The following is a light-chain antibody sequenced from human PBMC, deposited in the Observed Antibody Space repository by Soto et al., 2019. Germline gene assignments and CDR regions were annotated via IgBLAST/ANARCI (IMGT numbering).Light chain of an antibody. CDR3: SSYTITSTRL. V-gene: IGLV2-14*01. J-gene: IGLJ1*01. Sequence: QSALTQPASVSGSPGQSITISCTGTSSDIGAFDLVSWYQQHPGKAPKVMIYDVNTRPSGVSSRFSGSKSGNTASLAISGLQAEDEADYYCSSYTITSTRLFGTGTKPTVL. CDR2: DVN. CDR1: SSDIGAFDL.